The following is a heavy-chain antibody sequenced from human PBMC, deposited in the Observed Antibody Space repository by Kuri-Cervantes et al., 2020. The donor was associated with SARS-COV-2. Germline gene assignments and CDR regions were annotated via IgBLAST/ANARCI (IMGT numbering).Heavy chain of an antibody. V-gene: IGHV4-59*01. CDR3: ARITIFGVVISGAFDI. J-gene: IGHJ3*02. CDR2: IYYSGST. D-gene: IGHD3-3*01. CDR1: GGSISSYY. Sequence: SETLSLTCTVSGGSISSYYWSWIRQPPGKGLEWIGYIYYSGSTNYNPSLKSRVTISVDTSKNQFSLKLSSVTAADTAVYYCARITIFGVVISGAFDIWGQETMVTVSS.